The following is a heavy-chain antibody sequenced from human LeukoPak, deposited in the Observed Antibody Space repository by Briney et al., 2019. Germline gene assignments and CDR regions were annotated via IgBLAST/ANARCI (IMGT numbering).Heavy chain of an antibody. V-gene: IGHV4-31*03. CDR3: ARATSRPYYFDY. CDR2: IYYSGST. D-gene: IGHD6-25*01. J-gene: IGHJ4*02. Sequence: SETLSLTCTVSGGSISSVNYYWSWIRQHPGNGLEWIGYIYYSGSTFYNPSLKSRVTISVDTSKNQFSLKLSSVTAADTAVYYCARATSRPYYFDYWGQGTLVTVSS. CDR1: GGSISSVNYY.